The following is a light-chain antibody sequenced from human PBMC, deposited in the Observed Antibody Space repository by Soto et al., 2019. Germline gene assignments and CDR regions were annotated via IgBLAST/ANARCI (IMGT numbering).Light chain of an antibody. CDR3: ETWDSNTKV. CDR1: SGHSSYI. J-gene: IGLJ3*02. Sequence: QAVVTQSSSASASLGSSVKLTCTLSSGHSSYIIAWHQQQPGKAPRYLMKLEGSGSYNKGSGVPDRFSGSSSGADRYLTTSAHQSDDEDDYYCETWDSNTKVFGGGTKLTVL. V-gene: IGLV4-60*03. CDR2: LEGSGSY.